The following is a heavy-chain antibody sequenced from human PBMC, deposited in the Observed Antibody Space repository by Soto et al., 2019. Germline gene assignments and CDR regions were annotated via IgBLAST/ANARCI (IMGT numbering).Heavy chain of an antibody. J-gene: IGHJ4*02. V-gene: IGHV3-48*02. D-gene: IGHD4-17*01. Sequence: QTGGSLRLSCAASGFTFSGYSMNWVRQAPGKGLEWVSYISSSSSTIYYADSVKGRFTISRDNAKNSLYLQMNSLRDEDTAVYYCARDHTTVITHRFDYWGQGTLVTVSS. CDR3: ARDHTTVITHRFDY. CDR1: GFTFSGYS. CDR2: ISSSSSTI.